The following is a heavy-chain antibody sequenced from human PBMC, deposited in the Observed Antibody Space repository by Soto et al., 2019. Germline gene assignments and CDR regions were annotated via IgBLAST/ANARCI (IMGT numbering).Heavy chain of an antibody. J-gene: IGHJ4*02. CDR1: GYTFTDYY. Sequence: ASVKVSCKASGYTFTDYYIHWVRQAPGQGLEWMGWTNPNSGGTNYAQMFQGWVTITRDTSISTAYMELSRLKSDDTAVYYCARYHSSGWYAFDYWGQGTLVTVSS. CDR3: ARYHSSGWYAFDY. V-gene: IGHV1-2*04. D-gene: IGHD6-19*01. CDR2: TNPNSGGT.